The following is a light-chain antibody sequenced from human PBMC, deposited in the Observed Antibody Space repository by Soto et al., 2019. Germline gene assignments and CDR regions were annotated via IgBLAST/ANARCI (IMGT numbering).Light chain of an antibody. Sequence: EFMLTQSPGTVSLSPGERSTLSCRASQTVRNNYLAWYQQKPGQAPKLLIYAASSLQSGVPSRFSGSGSGTDFTHTISSLQPEDFATYYCQQSYSTPTFGGGTKVDIK. CDR3: QQSYSTPT. J-gene: IGKJ4*01. CDR2: AAS. V-gene: IGKV3-20*01. CDR1: QTVRNNY.